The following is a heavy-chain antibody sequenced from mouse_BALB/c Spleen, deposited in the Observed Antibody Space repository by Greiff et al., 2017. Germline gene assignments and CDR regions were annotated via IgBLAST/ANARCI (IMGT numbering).Heavy chain of an antibody. CDR3: ARDRDFDY. CDR2: IRNKANGYTT. V-gene: IGHV7-3*02. CDR1: GFTFTDYY. Sequence: EVHLVESGGGLVQPGGSLRLSCATSGFTFTDYYMSWVRQPPGTALEWLGFIRNKANGYTTEYSASVKGRFTISRDNSQSILYLQMNTLRAEDSATYYCARDRDFDYWGQGTTLTVSS. J-gene: IGHJ2*01.